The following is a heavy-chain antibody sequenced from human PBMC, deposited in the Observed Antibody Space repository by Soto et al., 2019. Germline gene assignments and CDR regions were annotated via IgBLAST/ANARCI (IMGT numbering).Heavy chain of an antibody. D-gene: IGHD3-10*01. Sequence: ASVKVSCKASGYTFTGYYMHWVRQAPGQGLEWMGWINPNSGGTNYAQKFQGWVTMTRDTSISTAYMELSRLRSDDTAVYYCAREDGSGISYGMDVWGQGTTVTVSS. CDR1: GYTFTGYY. J-gene: IGHJ6*02. CDR3: AREDGSGISYGMDV. CDR2: INPNSGGT. V-gene: IGHV1-2*04.